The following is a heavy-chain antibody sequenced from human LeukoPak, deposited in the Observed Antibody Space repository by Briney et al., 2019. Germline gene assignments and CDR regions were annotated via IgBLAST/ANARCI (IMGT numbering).Heavy chain of an antibody. J-gene: IGHJ4*02. Sequence: SETLSLTCTASGGSISSYYWSWIRQPPGKGLEWIGYIYYSGSTNYNPSLKSRVTISVDTSKNQFSLKLSSVTAADTAVYYCAREPPHYDILTGYPLYYFDYWGQGTLVTVSS. CDR1: GGSISSYY. CDR2: IYYSGST. V-gene: IGHV4-59*01. D-gene: IGHD3-9*01. CDR3: AREPPHYDILTGYPLYYFDY.